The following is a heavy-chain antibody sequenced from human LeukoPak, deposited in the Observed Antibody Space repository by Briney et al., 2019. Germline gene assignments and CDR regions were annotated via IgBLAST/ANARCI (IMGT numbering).Heavy chain of an antibody. J-gene: IGHJ3*02. CDR1: GGSISSSSYY. D-gene: IGHD3-10*01. V-gene: IGHV4-39*07. CDR2: IYYSGST. Sequence: SETLSLTCTVSGGSISSSSYYWGWIRQPPGKGLEWIGSIYYSGSTYYNPSLKSRVTISVDTSKNQFSLKLSSVTAADTAVYYCARDPSRITMVRGVIFDAFDIWGQGTMVTVSS. CDR3: ARDPSRITMVRGVIFDAFDI.